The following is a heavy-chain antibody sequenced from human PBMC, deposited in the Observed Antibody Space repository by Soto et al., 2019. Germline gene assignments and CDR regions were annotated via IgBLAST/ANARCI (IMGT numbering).Heavy chain of an antibody. J-gene: IGHJ4*02. V-gene: IGHV3-23*01. D-gene: IGHD1-1*01. CDR2: ISGSGGTA. CDR1: GFTFSSYA. Sequence: EVQLFESGGGSVHPGGSLRLSCAASGFTFSSYAMHWVRRPPGKGLEWVSSISGSGGTAYYADSVKGRFSISRDSLVNTLYLQMNSLRAEDTAVFYCAKGREQNWNFDYWGQGTLVTVSP. CDR3: AKGREQNWNFDY.